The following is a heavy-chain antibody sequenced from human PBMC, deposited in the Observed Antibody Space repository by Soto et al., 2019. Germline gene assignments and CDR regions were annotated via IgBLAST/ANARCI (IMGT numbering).Heavy chain of an antibody. D-gene: IGHD3-22*01. Sequence: GGSLRLSCAASGFTFSGSAMHWVRQASGKGLEWVGRIRSKANSYATAYAASVKGRFTISRDDSKNTAYLQMNSLKTEDTAVYYCTRHVDYYDSSGYYSFYYYGVDVWGQGTTVTVSS. CDR2: IRSKANSYAT. CDR3: TRHVDYYDSSGYYSFYYYGVDV. V-gene: IGHV3-73*01. CDR1: GFTFSGSA. J-gene: IGHJ6*02.